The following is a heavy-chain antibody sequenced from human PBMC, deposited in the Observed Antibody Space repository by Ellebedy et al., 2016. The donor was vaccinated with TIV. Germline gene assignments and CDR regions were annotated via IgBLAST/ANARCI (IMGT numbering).Heavy chain of an antibody. J-gene: IGHJ4*02. CDR3: ARGGTYCSTTSCYYFDF. D-gene: IGHD2-2*01. CDR1: GYTFTSYA. V-gene: IGHV1-3*01. Sequence: ASVKVSXKASGYTFTSYAMHWVRQAPGQRLEWMGWINAGNGNTKYSQKFQGRVTITRDTSASTAYMELSSLRSEDTAVYYCARGGTYCSTTSCYYFDFWGQGTLVTVSS. CDR2: INAGNGNT.